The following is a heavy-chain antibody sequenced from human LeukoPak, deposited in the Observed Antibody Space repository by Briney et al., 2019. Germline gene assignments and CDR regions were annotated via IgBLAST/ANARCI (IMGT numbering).Heavy chain of an antibody. CDR3: AKASTRSFTSGYYGDAFDI. Sequence: GGSLRLSCAASGITLSTYWIHWVRQAPGKGLVWVSRISYDGSNTNYADSVKGRFTISRDNAKNSLYLQMNSLRAEDMALYYCAKASTRSFTSGYYGDAFDIWGQGTMVSVSS. J-gene: IGHJ3*02. CDR1: GITLSTYW. V-gene: IGHV3-74*01. CDR2: ISYDGSNT. D-gene: IGHD3-22*01.